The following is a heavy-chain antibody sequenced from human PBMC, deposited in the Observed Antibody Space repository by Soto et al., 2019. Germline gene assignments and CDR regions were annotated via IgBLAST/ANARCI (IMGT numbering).Heavy chain of an antibody. D-gene: IGHD6-6*01. CDR3: AREGGSSLDY. CDR1: GGSISSGYYY. Sequence: PSETLSLTCSVSGGSISSGYYYWSWIRQPPGKGLEWIGFIYYSGSTDYNPSLKSRVTISIDTSKNQFSLKLRSVTAADTAVYYCAREGGSSLDYWGQGTLVTVSS. CDR2: IYYSGST. J-gene: IGHJ4*02. V-gene: IGHV4-61*01.